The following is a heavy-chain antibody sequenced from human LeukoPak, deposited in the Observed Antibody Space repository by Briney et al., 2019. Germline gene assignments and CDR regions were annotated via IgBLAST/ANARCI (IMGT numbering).Heavy chain of an antibody. CDR2: ISSSRSTI. CDR3: ARLKWELDDAFDI. CDR1: RLTYRRYS. D-gene: IGHD1-26*01. J-gene: IGHJ3*02. Sequence: GRTLRLSCAASRLTYRRYSMSWVRQAPGEGGEWGSYISSSRSTIYYADPARGGFTISRDSAKTRLYLQMHRLRPRDRPVYNWARLKWELDDAFDIWGQGTMVTGSS. V-gene: IGHV3-48*01.